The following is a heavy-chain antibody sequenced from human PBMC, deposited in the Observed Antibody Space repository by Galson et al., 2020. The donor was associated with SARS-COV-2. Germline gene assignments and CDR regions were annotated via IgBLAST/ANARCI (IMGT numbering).Heavy chain of an antibody. J-gene: IGHJ6*02. V-gene: IGHV3-23*01. CDR3: AKITAAGPRTPYYYYYGMDV. Sequence: GGSLRLSCAASGFTFSSYAMSWVRQAPGKGLEWVSAISGSGGSTYYADSVKGRFTISRDNSKNTLYLQMNSLRAEDTAVYYCAKITAAGPRTPYYYYYGMDVWGQGTTVTVSS. D-gene: IGHD6-13*01. CDR1: GFTFSSYA. CDR2: ISGSGGST.